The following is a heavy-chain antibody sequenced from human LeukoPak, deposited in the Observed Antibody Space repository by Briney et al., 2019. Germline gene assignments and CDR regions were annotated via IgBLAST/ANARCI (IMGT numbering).Heavy chain of an antibody. J-gene: IGHJ6*02. CDR3: AKDRYYDSSGYPYYYGMDV. V-gene: IGHV3-30*18. Sequence: GGSLRLSCAASGFTFSSYGMHWVRQAPGKGLEWVAVISYDGSNKYYADSVKGRFTISRDNSKNTLYLQMNSLRAEDTAVYYCAKDRYYDSSGYPYYYGMDVWGQETTVTVSS. CDR2: ISYDGSNK. CDR1: GFTFSSYG. D-gene: IGHD3-22*01.